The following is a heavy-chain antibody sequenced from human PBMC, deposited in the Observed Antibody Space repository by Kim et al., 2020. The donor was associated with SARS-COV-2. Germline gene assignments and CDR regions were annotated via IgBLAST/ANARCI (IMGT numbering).Heavy chain of an antibody. Sequence: GGSLRLSCAASGFTFSSYSMNWVRQAPGKGLEWVSSISSSSSYIYYADSVKGRFTISRDNAKNSLYLQMNSLRAEDTAVYYCARDLLRMITFGGADAFDIWGKGTMVTVSS. D-gene: IGHD3-16*01. V-gene: IGHV3-21*01. CDR3: ARDLLRMITFGGADAFDI. CDR2: ISSSSSYI. J-gene: IGHJ3*02. CDR1: GFTFSSYS.